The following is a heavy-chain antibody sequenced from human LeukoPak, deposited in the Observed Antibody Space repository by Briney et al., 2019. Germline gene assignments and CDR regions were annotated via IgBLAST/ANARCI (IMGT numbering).Heavy chain of an antibody. J-gene: IGHJ4*02. CDR3: AREEYSY. V-gene: IGHV4-34*01. Sequence: PSETLSLTCAVYGGSLSGYYWSWIRQPPGKGLEWIGEINHSGSTNHNPSLKSRVTMSVDTSKNHFSLKLSSVTAADTAVYYCAREEYSYWGQGTLVTVSS. CDR2: INHSGST. CDR1: GGSLSGYY. D-gene: IGHD2-15*01.